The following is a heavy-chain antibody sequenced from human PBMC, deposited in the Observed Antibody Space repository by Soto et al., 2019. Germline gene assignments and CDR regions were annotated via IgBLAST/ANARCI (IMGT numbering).Heavy chain of an antibody. CDR1: GFTFSSYG. J-gene: IGHJ3*02. Sequence: QVQLVESGGGVVQPGRSLRLSCAASGFTFSSYGMHWVRQAPGKGLEWVAVISYDGSNKYYADSVKGRFTISRDNSKTTLYLQMKRLRAADTAVYYCAKEDCSGGSCLHTDAFDIWGQGTMVTVSS. V-gene: IGHV3-30*18. CDR2: ISYDGSNK. D-gene: IGHD2-15*01. CDR3: AKEDCSGGSCLHTDAFDI.